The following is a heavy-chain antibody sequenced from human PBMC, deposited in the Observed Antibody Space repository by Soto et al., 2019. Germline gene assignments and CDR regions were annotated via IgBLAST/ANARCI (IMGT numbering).Heavy chain of an antibody. Sequence: QLQLQESGPGLVKPSETLSLTCTVSGGSISSTGYYWGWIRQPPGKGLEWIGSIYYSGSTSYNPSLKSRVTMSVDPSENQLSLKVSSVTAADTAVYYCARLHWIRPNCVPLDPWGQGTLVTVSS. J-gene: IGHJ5*02. CDR2: IYYSGST. V-gene: IGHV4-39*01. CDR3: ARLHWIRPNCVPLDP. D-gene: IGHD1-1*01. CDR1: GGSISSTGYY.